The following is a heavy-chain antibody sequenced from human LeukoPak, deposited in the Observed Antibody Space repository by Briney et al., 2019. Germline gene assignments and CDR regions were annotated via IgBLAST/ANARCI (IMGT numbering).Heavy chain of an antibody. J-gene: IGHJ4*02. V-gene: IGHV3-74*01. D-gene: IGHD1-26*01. CDR3: ARVGGWELLFDY. Sequence: GGSLRLSCAASGFTFSSYWMHWVRQAPGKGLVWVSRINTDGSSTSYADSVKGRFTISRDNAKDTLYLQMNSLRAEDTAVYYCARVGGWELLFDYWGQGTLVTVSS. CDR2: INTDGSST. CDR1: GFTFSSYW.